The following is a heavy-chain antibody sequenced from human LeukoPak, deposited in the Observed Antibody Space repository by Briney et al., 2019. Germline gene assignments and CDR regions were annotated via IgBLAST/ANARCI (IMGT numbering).Heavy chain of an antibody. V-gene: IGHV1-69*06. CDR1: GGTFSSYA. CDR2: IVPIFGTT. CDR3: ARESAGSEMGKAFDI. Sequence: SVKVSCKASGGTFSSYAVSWVRQAPGQGLEWMGGIVPIFGTTYYAQTLHGRVTFSADISTRTAYMELSSLRSEDTALYYCARESAGSEMGKAFDIWGRGTMVTVSS. D-gene: IGHD7-27*01. J-gene: IGHJ3*02.